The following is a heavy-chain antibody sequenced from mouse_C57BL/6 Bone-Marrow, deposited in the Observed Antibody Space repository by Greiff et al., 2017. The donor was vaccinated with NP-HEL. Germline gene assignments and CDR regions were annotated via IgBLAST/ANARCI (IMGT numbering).Heavy chain of an antibody. J-gene: IGHJ3*01. CDR2: IDPANGDT. D-gene: IGHD2-13*01. CDR1: GFNIKDDY. V-gene: IGHV14-4*01. Sequence: VQLKESGAELVRPGASVKLSCTASGFNIKDDYMHWVKQRPEQGLEWIGWIDPANGDTEYASKFQGKATITADTSSNTAYLQLSSLTSEDTAVYYCTLCYGDFPFAYWGQGTLVTVSA. CDR3: TLCYGDFPFAY.